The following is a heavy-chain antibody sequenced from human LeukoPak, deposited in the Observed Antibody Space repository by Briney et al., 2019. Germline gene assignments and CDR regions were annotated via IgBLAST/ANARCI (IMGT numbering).Heavy chain of an antibody. D-gene: IGHD3-3*01. CDR1: GFTVSLYY. J-gene: IGHJ4*02. V-gene: IGHV3-53*01. Sequence: GGSLRLSCAASGFTVSLYYMTWVRQAPGKGLEWVSVIYSGGPTYYADSVKGRFTISRDNSKNTVYLQMNSLRAEDTAVYYCARSPVGDYDFWSGIFDYWGQGTLVTLSS. CDR2: IYSGGPT. CDR3: ARSPVGDYDFWSGIFDY.